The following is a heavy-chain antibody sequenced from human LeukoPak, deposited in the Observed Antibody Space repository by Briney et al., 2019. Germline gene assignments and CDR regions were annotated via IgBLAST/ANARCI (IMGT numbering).Heavy chain of an antibody. CDR1: GFTFSPLG. Sequence: GGSLRLSCAASGFTFSPLGMNWVRQAPGRGLEWVAYISSYSTTTYYAESVKGRFTIPRDNAKNSLYLQVSSLRDEDTAVYYCARGRGLTLSYHYFDYWGQGTLVTVSS. D-gene: IGHD3-10*01. J-gene: IGHJ4*02. CDR3: ARGRGLTLSYHYFDY. V-gene: IGHV3-48*02. CDR2: ISSYSTTT.